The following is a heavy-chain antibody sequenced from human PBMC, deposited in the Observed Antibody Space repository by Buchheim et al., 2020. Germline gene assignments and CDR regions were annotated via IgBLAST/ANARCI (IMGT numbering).Heavy chain of an antibody. CDR3: AKDRWRGIAAHPVNWFDP. J-gene: IGHJ5*02. V-gene: IGHV3-30*18. CDR2: ISYDGSNK. D-gene: IGHD6-6*01. Sequence: QVQLVESGGGVVQPGRSLRLSCAASGFTFSSYGMHWVRQAPGKGLEWVAVISYDGSNKYYADSVKGRFTISRDNSKKTLYLQMNSLRAEDTAVYYCAKDRWRGIAAHPVNWFDPWGQGTL. CDR1: GFTFSSYG.